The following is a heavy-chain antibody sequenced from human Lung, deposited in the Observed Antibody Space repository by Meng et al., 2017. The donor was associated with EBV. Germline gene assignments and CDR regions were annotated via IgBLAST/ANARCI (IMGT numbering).Heavy chain of an antibody. Sequence: EVQLVESGGGLVKPGGSLRLSCAASGFTFSSYSMNWVRQAPGKGLEWVSSISSSSSYIYYADSVKGRFTISRDNAKNSLYLQMNSLRAEDTAVYYCARGQIQLWSFDPWGQGTLVTVSS. CDR1: GFTFSSYS. V-gene: IGHV3-21*01. D-gene: IGHD5-18*01. J-gene: IGHJ5*02. CDR2: ISSSSSYI. CDR3: ARGQIQLWSFDP.